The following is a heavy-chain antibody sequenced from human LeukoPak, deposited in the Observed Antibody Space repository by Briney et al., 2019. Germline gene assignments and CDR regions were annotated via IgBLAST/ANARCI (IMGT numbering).Heavy chain of an antibody. V-gene: IGHV4-39*02. CDR3: AREGGYGSGGLDY. Sequence: SETLSLTCTVSGGSISSGPYYWAWIRQPPGKGLEWIGSIYYTGSTYKNPSLKSRVTISIDTSKNQFSLKLNSVTAADTAVYYCAREGGYGSGGLDYWGQGTLVTVSS. D-gene: IGHD3-10*01. J-gene: IGHJ4*02. CDR1: GGSISSGPYY. CDR2: IYYTGST.